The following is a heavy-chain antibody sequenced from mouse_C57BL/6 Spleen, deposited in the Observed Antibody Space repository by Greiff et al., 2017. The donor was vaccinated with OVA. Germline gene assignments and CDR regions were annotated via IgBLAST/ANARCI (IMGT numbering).Heavy chain of an antibody. V-gene: IGHV1-81*01. CDR2: IYPSSGNT. D-gene: IGHD1-1*01. CDR1: GYTFTSYG. J-gene: IGHJ1*03. CDR3: ARGVNTVVREELGG. Sequence: VQLLESGAELARPGASVKLSCKASGYTFTSYGISWVKQRTGQGLEWIGEIYPSSGNTHYNEKFKGKATLTVDKSSSTAYMALRSLTSEDSAVYFDARGVNTVVREELGGWGTGTTVTVAT.